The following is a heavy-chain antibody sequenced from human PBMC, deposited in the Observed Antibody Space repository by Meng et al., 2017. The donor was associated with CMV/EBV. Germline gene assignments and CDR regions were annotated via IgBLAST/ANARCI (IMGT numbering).Heavy chain of an antibody. CDR2: ISWNSGSI. V-gene: IGHV3-9*01. CDR3: AKDGQWLVRAYFDY. D-gene: IGHD6-19*01. Sequence: GGFLRLSYAASGFTFDDYAMHWVRQAPGKGLEWVSGISWNSGSIGYADSVKGRFTISRDNAKNSLYLQMNSLRAEDTALYYCAKDGQWLVRAYFDYWGQGTLVTVSS. J-gene: IGHJ4*02. CDR1: GFTFDDYA.